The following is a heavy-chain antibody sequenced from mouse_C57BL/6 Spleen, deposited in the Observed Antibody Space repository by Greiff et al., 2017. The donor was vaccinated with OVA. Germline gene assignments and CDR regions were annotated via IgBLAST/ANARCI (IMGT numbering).Heavy chain of an antibody. CDR1: GFTFSDYY. V-gene: IGHV5-16*01. CDR3: ARVSAYFDY. J-gene: IGHJ2*01. Sequence: EVQLVESEGGLVQPGSSMKLSCTASGFTFSDYYMAWVRQVPEKGLEWVANINYDGSSTYYLDSLKSRFIISRDNAKNILYLQMSSLKSEDTATYYCARVSAYFDYWGQGTTLTVSS. CDR2: INYDGSST.